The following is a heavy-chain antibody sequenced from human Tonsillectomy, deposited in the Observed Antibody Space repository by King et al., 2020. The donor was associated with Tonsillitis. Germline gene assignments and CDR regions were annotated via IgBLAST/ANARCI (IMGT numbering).Heavy chain of an antibody. CDR2: IYYSGST. CDR3: ARGDYSSGWTHRRVDYYYYYMDV. V-gene: IGHV4-59*01. Sequence: VQLQESGPGLVKPSETLSLTCTVSGGSISSYYWSWIRQPQGKGLEWIGYIYYSGSTNYNPSLKSRVTISVDTSKNQFSLKLSSVTAADTAVYYWARGDYSSGWTHRRVDYYYYYMDVWGKGTTVTVSS. CDR1: GGSISSYY. D-gene: IGHD6-19*01. J-gene: IGHJ6*03.